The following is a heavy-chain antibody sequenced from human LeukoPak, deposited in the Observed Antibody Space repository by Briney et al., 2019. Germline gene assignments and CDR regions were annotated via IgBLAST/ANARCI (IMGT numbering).Heavy chain of an antibody. D-gene: IGHD3-10*01. CDR2: IHYDGSNK. V-gene: IGHV3-30*02. CDR3: AKDRRGDHI. CDR1: GFAFSSYG. J-gene: IGHJ3*02. Sequence: GGSLRLSCAASGFAFSSYGMHWVRQAPGKGLEWVTFIHYDGSNKYYADSVKGRFTISRDNSKNTLYLQMNSLRPEDTAVYYCAKDRRGDHIWGQGTMVTVSS.